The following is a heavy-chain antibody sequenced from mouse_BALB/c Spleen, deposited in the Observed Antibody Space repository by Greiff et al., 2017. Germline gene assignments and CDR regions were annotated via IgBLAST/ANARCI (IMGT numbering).Heavy chain of an antibody. D-gene: IGHD2-1*01. Sequence: EVQLQQSGAELVKPGASVKLSCTASGFNIKDTYMHWVKQRPEQGLEWIGRIDPANGNTKYDPKFQGKATITADTSSNTAYLQLSSLTSEDTAVYYCARRDYYDYAMDYWGQGTSVTVSS. J-gene: IGHJ4*01. V-gene: IGHV14-3*02. CDR3: ARRDYYDYAMDY. CDR2: IDPANGNT. CDR1: GFNIKDTY.